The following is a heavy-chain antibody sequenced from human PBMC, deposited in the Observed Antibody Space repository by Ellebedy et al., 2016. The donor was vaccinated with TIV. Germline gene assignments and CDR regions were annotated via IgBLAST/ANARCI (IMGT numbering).Heavy chain of an antibody. V-gene: IGHV3-11*01. CDR3: ARLGVIAAAGASDY. CDR1: GFTFSGYY. D-gene: IGHD6-13*01. Sequence: GESLKISCAASGFTFSGYYMSWFRQAPGKGPEWVSYISYSGDLMYYADSVKGRFTTSRDNAENSLSMQMNSLRAEDTAVYYCARLGVIAAAGASDYWGQGTLVIVSS. CDR2: ISYSGDLM. J-gene: IGHJ4*02.